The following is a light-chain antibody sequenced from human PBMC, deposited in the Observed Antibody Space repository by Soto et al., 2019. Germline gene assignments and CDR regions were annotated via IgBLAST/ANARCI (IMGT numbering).Light chain of an antibody. CDR3: QQRSNWPIT. J-gene: IGKJ5*01. Sequence: PGQRATLSCRASQSISTYLAWYQVKPGQAPRLLIYDASSRATGVPARFSGSGSGTDFSLTISSLEPEDVAVYYCQQRSNWPITFGQGTRLEIK. CDR2: DAS. V-gene: IGKV3-11*01. CDR1: QSISTY.